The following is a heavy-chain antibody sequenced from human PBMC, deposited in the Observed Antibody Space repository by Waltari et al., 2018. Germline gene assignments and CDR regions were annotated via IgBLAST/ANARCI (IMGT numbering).Heavy chain of an antibody. Sequence: QVQLVQSGTEVKKPGASVKVSCQASGYRFTDYHLHWCHQTPGQGLEWLGRINPKKSNTVCAQNLLLRVTMTKDTSIDAVYMDLSGLRSDDTAVFYCARDPGPIVGAPDYWGQGTLVTVSS. CDR2: INPKKSNT. CDR3: ARDPGPIVGAPDY. J-gene: IGHJ4*02. CDR1: GYRFTDYH. D-gene: IGHD1-26*01. V-gene: IGHV1-2*02.